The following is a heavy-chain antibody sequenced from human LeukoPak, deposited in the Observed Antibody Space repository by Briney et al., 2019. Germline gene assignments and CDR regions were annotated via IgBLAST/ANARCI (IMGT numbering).Heavy chain of an antibody. CDR2: ISYDGSNK. J-gene: IGHJ4*02. V-gene: IGHV3-30*18. D-gene: IGHD3-22*01. Sequence: SGGSLRLSCAASGFTFSSYGMHWVRQAPGKGLEWVAVISYDGSNKYYADSVKGRFTISRDNSKNTLYLQMNSLRAEDTAVYYCAKDAHYYDSSGEFDYWGQGTLVTVSS. CDR3: AKDAHYYDSSGEFDY. CDR1: GFTFSSYG.